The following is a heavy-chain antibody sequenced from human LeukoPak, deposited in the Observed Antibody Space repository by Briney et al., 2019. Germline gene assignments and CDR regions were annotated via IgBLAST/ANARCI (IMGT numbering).Heavy chain of an antibody. J-gene: IGHJ3*02. CDR1: GFTFSSYA. CDR3: TKGVTIFGSPDAFDI. V-gene: IGHV3-23*01. D-gene: IGHD3-3*01. Sequence: GGSLRLSCAASGFTFSSYAMSWVRQAPGKGLEWVSAISGSGGSTYYADSVKGRFTISRDNSKNTLYLQMNSLRAEDTAVYYCTKGVTIFGSPDAFDIWGQGTMVTVSS. CDR2: ISGSGGST.